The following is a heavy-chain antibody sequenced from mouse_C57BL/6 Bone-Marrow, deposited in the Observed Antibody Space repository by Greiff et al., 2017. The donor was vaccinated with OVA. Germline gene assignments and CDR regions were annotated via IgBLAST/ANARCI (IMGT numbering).Heavy chain of an antibody. D-gene: IGHD1-1*01. CDR3: TRDLRRVTTVFDY. Sequence: EVKVVESGEGLVKPGGSLKLSCAASGFTFSSYAMSWVRQTPEKRLEWVAYISSGGDYIYSADTVKGRFTLSRANARNTLYLQLSRLKSEDTARDYCTRDLRRVTTVFDYWGQGTTLTVSS. J-gene: IGHJ2*01. CDR2: ISSGGDYI. CDR1: GFTFSSYA. V-gene: IGHV5-9-1*02.